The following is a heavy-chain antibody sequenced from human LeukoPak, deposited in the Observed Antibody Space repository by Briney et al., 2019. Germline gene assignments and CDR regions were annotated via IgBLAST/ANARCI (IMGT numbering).Heavy chain of an antibody. CDR3: AREQRGYSGYDSNY. CDR2: INHSGST. J-gene: IGHJ4*02. V-gene: IGHV4-34*01. CDR1: GGSFSGYY. Sequence: SETLSLTCAVCGGSFSGYYWSWIRQPPGKGLEWTGEINHSGSTNYNPSLKSRVTISVDTSKNQFSLKLSSVTAADTAVYYCAREQRGYSGYDSNYWGQGTLVTVSS. D-gene: IGHD5-12*01.